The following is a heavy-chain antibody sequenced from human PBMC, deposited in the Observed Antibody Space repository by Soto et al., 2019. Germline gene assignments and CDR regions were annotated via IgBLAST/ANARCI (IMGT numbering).Heavy chain of an antibody. CDR2: ISGSGGST. D-gene: IGHD4-17*01. V-gene: IGHV3-23*01. J-gene: IGHJ4*02. Sequence: EVQLLESGGGLVQPGGSLRLSCAASGFTFSSYAMSWVRQAPGKGLEWVSAISGSGGSTYYADSVKGRFTISRDNSKSTLYLQMNSLRADDTAVYYWAKDRDYGVGPGGFDYWGQGTLVTVSS. CDR3: AKDRDYGVGPGGFDY. CDR1: GFTFSSYA.